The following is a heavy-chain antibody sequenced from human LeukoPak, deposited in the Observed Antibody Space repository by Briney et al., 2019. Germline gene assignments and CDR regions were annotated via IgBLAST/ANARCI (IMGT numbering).Heavy chain of an antibody. Sequence: ASVKVSCKASGYTFTDYYIQWMRQAPGQGLEWMGWINPNSGGTNYGQKFQGRVTMTRDTSNSTAYMELSRLRSDDTAVYYCAAYSSGWQGDAFDIWGQGTMVTVSS. CDR2: INPNSGGT. CDR1: GYTFTDYY. CDR3: AAYSSGWQGDAFDI. D-gene: IGHD6-19*01. V-gene: IGHV1-2*02. J-gene: IGHJ3*02.